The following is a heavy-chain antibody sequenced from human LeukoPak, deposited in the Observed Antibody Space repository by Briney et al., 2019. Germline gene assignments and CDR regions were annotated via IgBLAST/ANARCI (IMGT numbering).Heavy chain of an antibody. CDR1: GFTLDDYS. CDR3: VKDFGEESDAFDI. CDR2: ISWDSGSI. J-gene: IGHJ3*02. D-gene: IGHD3-10*01. V-gene: IGHV3-9*01. Sequence: GRSLRLSCAASGFTLDDYSMHWVRQAPGKGLEWVSGISWDSGSIGYADSVKGRFTISRDNAKNSLYLQMNSLRAEDTALYYCVKDFGEESDAFDIWGQGTMVTVSS.